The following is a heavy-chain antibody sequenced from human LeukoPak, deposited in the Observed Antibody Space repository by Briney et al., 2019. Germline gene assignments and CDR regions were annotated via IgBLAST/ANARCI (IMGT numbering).Heavy chain of an antibody. CDR3: AKDGGITMIVVVLYYFDY. Sequence: GGSLRLSCAASGFTFSSYAMSWVRQAPGKGLEWVSAISGSGGSTYYADSVKGRFTISRDNSKNTLYLLMNSLRAEDTAVYYCAKDGGITMIVVVLYYFDYWGQGTLVTVSS. D-gene: IGHD3-22*01. CDR2: ISGSGGST. CDR1: GFTFSSYA. V-gene: IGHV3-23*01. J-gene: IGHJ4*02.